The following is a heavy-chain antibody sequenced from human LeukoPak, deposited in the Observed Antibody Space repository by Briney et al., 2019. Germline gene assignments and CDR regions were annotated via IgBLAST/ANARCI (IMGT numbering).Heavy chain of an antibody. CDR3: VILHRYFDWSTNKYYYYGMDV. V-gene: IGHV1-2*04. CDR1: GYTFTGYY. J-gene: IGHJ6*02. Sequence: ASVKVSCKASGYTFTGYYMHWVRQAPGQGLEWMGWINPNSGGTNYAQKFQGWVTMTRDTSISTAYMELSRLRSDDTAVYYCVILHRYFDWSTNKYYYYGMDVWGQGTTVTVSS. CDR2: INPNSGGT. D-gene: IGHD3-9*01.